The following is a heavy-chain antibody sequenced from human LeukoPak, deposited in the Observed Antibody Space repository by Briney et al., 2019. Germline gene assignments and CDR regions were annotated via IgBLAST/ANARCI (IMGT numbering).Heavy chain of an antibody. D-gene: IGHD3-22*01. Sequence: PGGSLRLSCAASGFSFSNYAMNWVRQAPGKGLEWVSAITGSGGATYYADSVKGRLTISRDNSKNTLYLQMNSLRAEDTAVYYCAKDTGITMIVVVIRAFDYWGQGTLVTVSS. J-gene: IGHJ4*02. CDR1: GFSFSNYA. CDR3: AKDTGITMIVVVIRAFDY. V-gene: IGHV3-23*01. CDR2: ITGSGGAT.